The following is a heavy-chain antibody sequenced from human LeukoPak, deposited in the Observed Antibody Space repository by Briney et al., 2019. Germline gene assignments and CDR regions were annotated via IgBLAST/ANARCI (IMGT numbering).Heavy chain of an antibody. CDR1: GFTFSSYS. J-gene: IGHJ4*02. D-gene: IGHD6-19*01. CDR2: ISSSSSTI. Sequence: PGGSLRLSCAASGFTFSSYSKNWVRQAPGKGLEWFSYISSSSSTIYYADSVKGRFTISRDNAKNSLYLQMNSLRAEDTAVYYCARKSPLSGWYFDYWGQGTLVTVSS. V-gene: IGHV3-48*01. CDR3: ARKSPLSGWYFDY.